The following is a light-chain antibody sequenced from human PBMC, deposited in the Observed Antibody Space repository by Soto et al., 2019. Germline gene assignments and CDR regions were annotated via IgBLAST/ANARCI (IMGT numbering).Light chain of an antibody. V-gene: IGKV3-20*01. J-gene: IGKJ1*01. Sequence: EIVLTHSPGTLSLSPGEIATLSCRASQSVSNYLAWYQQKPGQAPRLLIYDASNRATGIPARFSGGGSGTDFTLTISRLEPEDFAVYYCQQYGSSPETFGQGTKVDI. CDR1: QSVSNY. CDR3: QQYGSSPET. CDR2: DAS.